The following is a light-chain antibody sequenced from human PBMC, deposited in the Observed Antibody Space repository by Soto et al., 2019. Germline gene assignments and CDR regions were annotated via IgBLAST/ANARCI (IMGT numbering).Light chain of an antibody. CDR2: KAS. V-gene: IGKV1-5*03. J-gene: IGKJ4*01. CDR1: QSLITW. CDR3: QQYNAYPLT. Sequence: DIQMTQSPTTLSASVGDRVTITCRASQSLITWLAWYQQKPGKAPKLLIHKASTLGSGFPSRFSGSGSGTEFALTISSLQPDDFATYYCQQYNAYPLTFGGGTKVEIK.